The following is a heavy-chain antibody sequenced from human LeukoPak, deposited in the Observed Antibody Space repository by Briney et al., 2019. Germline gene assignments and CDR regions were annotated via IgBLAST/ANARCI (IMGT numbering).Heavy chain of an antibody. J-gene: IGHJ4*02. Sequence: GGSLRLSCAASGFTFSSYGMHWVRQAPGKGLEWVAVISYDGSNKYYADSVKGRFNISRDNSKNTLYLQMNSLRAEDTAVYYCARDTGGFDYWGQGTLVTVSS. CDR3: ARDTGGFDY. V-gene: IGHV3-30*03. D-gene: IGHD3-16*01. CDR1: GFTFSSYG. CDR2: ISYDGSNK.